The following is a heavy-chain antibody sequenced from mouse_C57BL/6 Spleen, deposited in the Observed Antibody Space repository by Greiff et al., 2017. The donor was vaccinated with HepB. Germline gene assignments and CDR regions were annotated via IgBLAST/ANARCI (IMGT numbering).Heavy chain of an antibody. V-gene: IGHV1-82*01. J-gene: IGHJ4*01. D-gene: IGHD1-1*01. CDR2: IYPGDGDT. CDR1: GYAFSSSW. CDR3: ARGRVSSPLYAMDY. Sequence: VKLQESGPELVKPGASVKISCKASGYAFSSSWMNWVKQRPGKGLEWIGRIYPGDGDTNYNGKFKGKATLTADKSSSTAYMQLSSLTSEDSAVYFCARGRVSSPLYAMDYWGQGTSVTVSS.